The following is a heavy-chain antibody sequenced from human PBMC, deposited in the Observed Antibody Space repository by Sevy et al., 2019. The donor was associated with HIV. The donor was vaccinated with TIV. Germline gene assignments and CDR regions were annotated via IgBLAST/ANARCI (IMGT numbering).Heavy chain of an antibody. J-gene: IGHJ5*02. CDR2: IYYSGST. CDR1: GGSISSYY. V-gene: IGHV4-59*13. Sequence: ETLSLTCTVSGGSISSYYWTWIRQPPGKGLEWIGYIYYSGSTNYNPSLKSRVTISVDTSKNQFSLKLSSVTAADTAVYYCARDLKQNWFDPWGQGTLVTVSS. CDR3: ARDLKQNWFDP.